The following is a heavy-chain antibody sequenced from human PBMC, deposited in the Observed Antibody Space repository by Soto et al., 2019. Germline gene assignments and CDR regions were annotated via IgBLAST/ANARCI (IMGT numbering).Heavy chain of an antibody. J-gene: IGHJ6*02. D-gene: IGHD1-26*01. CDR2: LCGSSSYT. V-gene: IGHV3-21*01. CDR1: GFTFSSYA. Sequence: GGSLRLACAASGFTFSSYAMSWLRQDPGKGWEWVSALCGSSSYTYWAGSLKGRFTIYRYDAKNSLYLQMNSLRAEDTAVYYCPRDRSGATTSAPPYYYFGMDVGGQGTTVTVSS. CDR3: PRDRSGATTSAPPYYYFGMDV.